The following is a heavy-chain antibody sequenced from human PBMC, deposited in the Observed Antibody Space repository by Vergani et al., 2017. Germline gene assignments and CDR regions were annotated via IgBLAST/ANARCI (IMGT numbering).Heavy chain of an antibody. J-gene: IGHJ6*02. CDR2: ISGNNDDV. V-gene: IGHV3-21*01. D-gene: IGHD1-26*01. CDR1: GFTFSHYS. CDR3: ARAGVERATYFDYFYGMDV. Sequence: EVQMVESGGGLVKPGGSLRLSCVASGFTFSHYSMNWVRQAPGKGLEWVSSISGNNDDVYYADSVKGRFTISRDNAKNSLYLDMSSLRAEDTAVYYCARAGVERATYFDYFYGMDVWGQGTTVTVSS.